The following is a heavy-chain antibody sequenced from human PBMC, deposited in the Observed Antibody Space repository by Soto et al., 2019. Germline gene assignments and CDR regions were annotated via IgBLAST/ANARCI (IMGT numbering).Heavy chain of an antibody. CDR1: GYTFTSYG. CDR2: IGAYNGNT. J-gene: IGHJ4*02. Sequence: ASVKVSCKASGYTFTSYGISWVRQAPGQGLEWMGWIGAYNGNTNYAQKLQGRVTMTTDTSTSTAYMELRSLRSDDTAVYYCARDFPAPAVAAAAHFDYWGQGTLVTVSS. CDR3: ARDFPAPAVAAAAHFDY. D-gene: IGHD6-13*01. V-gene: IGHV1-18*04.